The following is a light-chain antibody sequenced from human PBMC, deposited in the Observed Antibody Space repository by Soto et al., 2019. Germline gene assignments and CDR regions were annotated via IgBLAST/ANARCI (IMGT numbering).Light chain of an antibody. V-gene: IGKV3-11*01. Sequence: EIVLAQSPATLSLSPGEGATLSCRASQSVSSYVAWYQQTPGQAPRLLIYDASNRATGIPARFSGSGSGTDFTLTISSLEPEDFAVYYCQQRSNWPPITFGQGTRREIK. CDR3: QQRSNWPPIT. CDR1: QSVSSY. J-gene: IGKJ5*01. CDR2: DAS.